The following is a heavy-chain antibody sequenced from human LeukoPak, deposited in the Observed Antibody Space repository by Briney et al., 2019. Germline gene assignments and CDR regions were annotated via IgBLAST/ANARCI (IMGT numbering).Heavy chain of an antibody. J-gene: IGHJ4*02. CDR2: ISYDGSNK. CDR1: GFTFSSYG. CDR3: AKATAFRVDY. Sequence: GGSLRLSCAASGFTFSSYGMHWVRQAPGKGLEWVAVISYDGSNKYYADSVKGRFTISRDNSKNTLYLQMNSLRAEDTAVYYRAKATAFRVDYWGQGTLVTVSS. V-gene: IGHV3-30*18.